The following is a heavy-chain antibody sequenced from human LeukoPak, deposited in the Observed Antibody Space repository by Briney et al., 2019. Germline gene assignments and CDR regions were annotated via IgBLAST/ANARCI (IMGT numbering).Heavy chain of an antibody. CDR3: ARSLRRGGSCYSFGY. CDR2: IYPGDSDT. CDR1: GYSFTSYW. J-gene: IGHJ4*02. Sequence: TGESLKISCKGSGYSFTSYWIGWVRQMPGKGLEWMGIIYPGDSDTRYSPSFQGQVTISADKSISTAYLQWSSLKASDTAMYYCARSLRRGGSCYSFGYWGQGTLVTVSS. V-gene: IGHV5-51*01. D-gene: IGHD2-15*01.